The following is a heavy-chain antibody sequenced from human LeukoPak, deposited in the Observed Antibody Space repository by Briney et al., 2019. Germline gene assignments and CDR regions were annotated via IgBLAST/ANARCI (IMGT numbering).Heavy chain of an antibody. Sequence: PGGSLRLSCAASGFTFSSYSMNWVRQAPGKGLVWVSVIYSGGSTYYADSVKGRFTISRDNSKNTLYLQMNSLRAEDTAVYYCAREKYYYDIWGQGTLVTVSS. J-gene: IGHJ4*02. CDR1: GFTFSSYS. D-gene: IGHD3-22*01. CDR2: IYSGGST. CDR3: AREKYYYDI. V-gene: IGHV3-53*01.